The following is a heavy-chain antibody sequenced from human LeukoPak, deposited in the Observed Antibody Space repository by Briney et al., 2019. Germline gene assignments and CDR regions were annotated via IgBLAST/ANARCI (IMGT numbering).Heavy chain of an antibody. CDR3: ARTGYYYGSGKGAFFDY. J-gene: IGHJ4*02. CDR2: IYTSGST. CDR1: GGSISSGSYY. V-gene: IGHV4-61*02. D-gene: IGHD3-10*01. Sequence: SQTLSLTCTVSGGSISSGSYYWSWIRQPPGKGLEWIGRIYTSGSTNYNPSLKSRVTISVDTSKNQFSLKLSSVTAADTAVYYCARTGYYYGSGKGAFFDYWGQGTLVTVSS.